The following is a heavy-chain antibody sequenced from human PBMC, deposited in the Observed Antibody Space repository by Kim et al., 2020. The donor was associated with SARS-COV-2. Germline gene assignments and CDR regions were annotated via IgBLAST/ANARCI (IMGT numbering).Heavy chain of an antibody. D-gene: IGHD4-17*01. CDR1: GFTFDDYG. Sequence: GGSLRLSCAASGFTFDDYGMSWVRQAPGKGLEWVSGINWNGGSTGYADSVKGRFTISRDNAKNSLYLQMNSLRAEDTALYHCAREPNTGIYGGNSPPDYWGQGTLVTVSS. J-gene: IGHJ4*02. CDR2: INWNGGST. V-gene: IGHV3-20*01. CDR3: AREPNTGIYGGNSPPDY.